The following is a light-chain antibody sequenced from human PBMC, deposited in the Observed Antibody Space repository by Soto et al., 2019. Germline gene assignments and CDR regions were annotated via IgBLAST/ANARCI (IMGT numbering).Light chain of an antibody. CDR1: QSVSSSY. J-gene: IGKJ5*01. V-gene: IGKV3-20*01. CDR3: QQYGSSPSIP. Sequence: EIGVTQSPCALSLSPGERATLSCRASQSVSSSYLAWYQQKPGQAPRLLIYGASSRATGIPDRFSGSGSGTDFTLTISRLEPEDFAVYYCQQYGSSPSIPFGQGTLLEIK. CDR2: GAS.